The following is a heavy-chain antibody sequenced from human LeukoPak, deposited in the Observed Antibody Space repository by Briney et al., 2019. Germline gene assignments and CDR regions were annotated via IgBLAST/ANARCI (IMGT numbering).Heavy chain of an antibody. CDR2: ISGSVGST. CDR3: AKARTYYYDSSGFDY. Sequence: GGSLRLSCAASGFTLSIYAMRWVRQAPGKGLEWVAAISGSVGSTYYTDSVKGRFTISRDNSKNTLYLQMNSLRAEHTAVYYCAKARTYYYDSSGFDYWGQGTLVTVSS. D-gene: IGHD3-22*01. J-gene: IGHJ4*02. CDR1: GFTLSIYA. V-gene: IGHV3-23*01.